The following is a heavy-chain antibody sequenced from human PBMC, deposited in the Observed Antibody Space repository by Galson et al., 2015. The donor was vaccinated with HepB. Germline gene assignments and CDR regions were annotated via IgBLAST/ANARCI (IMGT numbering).Heavy chain of an antibody. V-gene: IGHV3-30*18. CDR3: AKVWFRWGPIAAAANNWFAP. D-gene: IGHD6-13*01. J-gene: IGHJ5*02. Sequence: SLRLSCAASGFTFRSYGMHWVRQAPGKGLEWVAVISYDGSNKYYADSVKGRFTISRDNSKNTLYLQMNSLSAEDTAVYYLAKVWFRWGPIAAAANNWFAPWCQRTLVTVSS. CDR2: ISYDGSNK. CDR1: GFTFRSYG.